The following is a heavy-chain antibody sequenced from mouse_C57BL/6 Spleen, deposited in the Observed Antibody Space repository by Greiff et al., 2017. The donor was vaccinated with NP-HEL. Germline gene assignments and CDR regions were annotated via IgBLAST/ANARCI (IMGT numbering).Heavy chain of an antibody. Sequence: EVKLVESGGGLVKPGGSLKLSCAASGFTFSDYGMHWVRQAPEKGLEWVAYICSGSSTIYYADPVKGRFTISRDNAKNTLFMQMPSLRSEDTDMYYCARTYYYGRPYFEDWGQGTTLTVAS. D-gene: IGHD1-1*01. V-gene: IGHV5-17*01. CDR3: ARTYYYGRPYFED. CDR1: GFTFSDYG. CDR2: ICSGSSTI. J-gene: IGHJ2*01.